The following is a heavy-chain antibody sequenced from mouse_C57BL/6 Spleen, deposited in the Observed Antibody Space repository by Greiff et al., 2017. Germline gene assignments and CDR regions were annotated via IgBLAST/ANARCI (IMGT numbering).Heavy chain of an antibody. CDR2: ISYDGSN. CDR1: GYSITSGYY. V-gene: IGHV3-6*01. CDR3: ARDRSGNLDY. D-gene: IGHD1-3*01. J-gene: IGHJ2*01. Sequence: EVKLMESGPGLVKPSQSLSLTCSVTGYSITSGYYWNWIRQFPGNKLEWMGYISYDGSNNYNPSLKNRISITRDTSKNQFFLKLNSVTTEDTATYYCARDRSGNLDYWGQGTTLTVSS.